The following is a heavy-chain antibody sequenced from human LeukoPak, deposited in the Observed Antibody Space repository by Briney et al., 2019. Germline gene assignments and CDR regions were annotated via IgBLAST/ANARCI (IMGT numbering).Heavy chain of an antibody. J-gene: IGHJ4*02. Sequence: SETLSLTCTVSGYSISSGYYWGWIRQPPGKGLEWIGSIYRSGSTYYNPSLKSRVTISVDTSKNQFSLKLSSVTAADTAVYYCARDQEGYCSGGSCYYFDYWGQGTLVTVSS. CDR1: GYSISSGYY. D-gene: IGHD2-15*01. V-gene: IGHV4-38-2*02. CDR2: IYRSGST. CDR3: ARDQEGYCSGGSCYYFDY.